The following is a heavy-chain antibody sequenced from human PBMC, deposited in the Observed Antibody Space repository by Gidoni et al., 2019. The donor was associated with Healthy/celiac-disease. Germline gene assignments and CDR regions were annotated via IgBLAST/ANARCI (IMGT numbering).Heavy chain of an antibody. Sequence: EVQLLESGGGLVQPGGSLRLSCAASGFTFSSYAMSWVRQAPGKGLEWVSAISGSGGSTYYADSVKGRFTISRDNSKNTLYLQMNSLRAEDTAVYYCAKLSSLTLWFGESHFDYWGQGTLVTVSS. D-gene: IGHD3-10*01. V-gene: IGHV3-23*01. CDR3: AKLSSLTLWFGESHFDY. J-gene: IGHJ4*02. CDR2: ISGSGGST. CDR1: GFTFSSYA.